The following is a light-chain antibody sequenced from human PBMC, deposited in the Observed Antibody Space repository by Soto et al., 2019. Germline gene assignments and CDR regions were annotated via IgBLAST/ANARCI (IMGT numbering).Light chain of an antibody. V-gene: IGKV1-9*01. J-gene: IGKJ3*01. Sequence: DIQLTQSPSFLSASVGDRVTITCRASQGVRSYLAWYQQKPGKAPKLLLYAASTLQTVVPSRFSVSGSGTESTLTISSLQTEDFANYYCQPHYGHVLNFGHGNKVDVK. CDR2: AAS. CDR1: QGVRSY. CDR3: QPHYGHVLN.